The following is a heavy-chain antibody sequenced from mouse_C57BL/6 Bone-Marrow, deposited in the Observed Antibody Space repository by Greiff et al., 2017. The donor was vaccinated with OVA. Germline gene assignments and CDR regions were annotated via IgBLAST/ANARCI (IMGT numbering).Heavy chain of an antibody. Sequence: EVKLMESGEGLVKPGGSLKLSCAASGFTFSSYAMSWVRQTPEKRLEWVAYISSGGDYIYYADTVKGRFTISRDNARNTLYLQMSSLKSEDTAMYYCTDLYYGSSYDYWYFDVWGTGTTVTVSS. D-gene: IGHD1-1*01. V-gene: IGHV5-9-1*02. CDR3: TDLYYGSSYDYWYFDV. CDR2: ISSGGDYI. CDR1: GFTFSSYA. J-gene: IGHJ1*03.